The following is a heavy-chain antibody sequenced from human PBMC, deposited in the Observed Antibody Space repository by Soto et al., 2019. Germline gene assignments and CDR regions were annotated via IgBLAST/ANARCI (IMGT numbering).Heavy chain of an antibody. CDR2: IYYSGST. D-gene: IGHD6-19*01. CDR3: AKDRRWLENDY. CDR1: GGSISSGDYY. J-gene: IGHJ4*02. Sequence: SETLSLTCTVSGGSISSGDYYWSWIRQPPGKGLEWIGYIYYSGSTYYNPSLKSRVTISVDTSKNQFSLKLNSVTAADTAVYYCAKDRRWLENDYWGQGTLVTVYS. V-gene: IGHV4-30-4*01.